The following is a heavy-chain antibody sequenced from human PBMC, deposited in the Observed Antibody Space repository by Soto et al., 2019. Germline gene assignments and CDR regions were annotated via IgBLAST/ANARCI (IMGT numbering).Heavy chain of an antibody. J-gene: IGHJ6*02. CDR3: ARVWNGYYYGMDV. V-gene: IGHV4-59*01. Sequence: SETLSLTCTVSGGSISSYYWSWIRQPPGKGLEWIGYIYYSGSTNYNPSLKSRVTISVDTSKNQFSLKLGSVTAADTAVYYCARVWNGYYYGMDVWGQGTTVTVSS. D-gene: IGHD1-1*01. CDR1: GGSISSYY. CDR2: IYYSGST.